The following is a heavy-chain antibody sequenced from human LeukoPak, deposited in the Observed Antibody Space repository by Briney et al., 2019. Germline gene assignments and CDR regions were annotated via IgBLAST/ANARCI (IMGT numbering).Heavy chain of an antibody. CDR2: INPSGGST. J-gene: IGHJ4*02. V-gene: IGHV1-46*01. CDR1: GYTFTSYY. Sequence: ASVKVSCKASGYTFTSYYMHWMRQAPGQGLEWMGIINPSGGSTSYAQKFQGRVTMTRDTSTSTVYMELSSLRSEDTAVYYCALGVVPAAAEGGFDYWGQGTLVTVS. D-gene: IGHD2-2*01. CDR3: ALGVVPAAAEGGFDY.